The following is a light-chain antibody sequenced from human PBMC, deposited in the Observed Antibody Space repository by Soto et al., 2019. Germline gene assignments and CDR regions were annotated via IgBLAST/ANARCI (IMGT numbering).Light chain of an antibody. J-gene: IGKJ2*01. Sequence: EIVLTQSPGTLSLSPGERATLSCRASQSVSSSYLAWYQQKPGQAPRLLIYGAYSRATGIPDRFSGSGSGTDFTLTISRLEREDFAVYYCQQYGSPPPYTFGQGTKLEIK. CDR2: GAY. CDR3: QQYGSPPPYT. CDR1: QSVSSSY. V-gene: IGKV3-20*01.